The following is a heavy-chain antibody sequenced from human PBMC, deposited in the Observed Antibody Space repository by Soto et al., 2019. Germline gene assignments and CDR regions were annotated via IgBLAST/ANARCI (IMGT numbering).Heavy chain of an antibody. D-gene: IGHD1-1*01. CDR1: GFTFSDYY. Sequence: VGSLRLSCEGSGFTFSDYYISWIRQAPGKGLEWISYSSNSGTFSRYADSVKGRFSISRDNTKNLLYLQMNSLRAEGTAVYYCARSGDNYNRLDYWGQGTPVTVSS. J-gene: IGHJ4*02. V-gene: IGHV3-11*06. CDR3: ARSGDNYNRLDY. CDR2: SSNSGTFS.